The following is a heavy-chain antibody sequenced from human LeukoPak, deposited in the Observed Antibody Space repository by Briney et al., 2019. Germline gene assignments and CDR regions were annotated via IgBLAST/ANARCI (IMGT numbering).Heavy chain of an antibody. Sequence: KPSETLSLTCTVSGDSINNYYWSWIRQPPGKGLEWIGYIYYSGTTNYIPSLKSRVTISVDTSKNQFSLKLSSVTAADTAVYYCARSSGWYQPFDYWGQGTLVTVPS. CDR2: IYYSGTT. CDR1: GDSINNYY. CDR3: ARSSGWYQPFDY. V-gene: IGHV4-59*01. J-gene: IGHJ4*02. D-gene: IGHD6-19*01.